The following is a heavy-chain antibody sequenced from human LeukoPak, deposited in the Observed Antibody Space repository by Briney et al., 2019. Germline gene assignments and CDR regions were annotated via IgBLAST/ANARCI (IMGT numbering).Heavy chain of an antibody. CDR2: ISSSHYI. Sequence: GGSLRLSCAASGFTFSASSMNWVRQAPGKGLEWVSSISSSHYIFYADSLKGRFTISRDNAKNSLYLQMNSLRAEDTAVYYCARGFGRFGELYEHYYHLMDAWGQGTTVTVSS. CDR1: GFTFSASS. J-gene: IGHJ6*02. D-gene: IGHD3-10*01. V-gene: IGHV3-21*01. CDR3: ARGFGRFGELYEHYYHLMDA.